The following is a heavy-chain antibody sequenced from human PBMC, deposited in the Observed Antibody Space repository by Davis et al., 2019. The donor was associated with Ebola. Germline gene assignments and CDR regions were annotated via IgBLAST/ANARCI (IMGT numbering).Heavy chain of an antibody. V-gene: IGHV5-51*01. CDR2: IYPGDSDT. J-gene: IGHJ4*02. CDR3: ARRGGWSGAFLDY. CDR1: GYTFTTYW. Sequence: KVSCKGSGYTFTTYWIGWVRQMPGKGPEWMGIIYPGDSDTRYSPSFQGQVTISADKSISTAYPQWSSLKASDTAMYYCARRGGWSGAFLDYWGQGTLVTVSS. D-gene: IGHD3-3*02.